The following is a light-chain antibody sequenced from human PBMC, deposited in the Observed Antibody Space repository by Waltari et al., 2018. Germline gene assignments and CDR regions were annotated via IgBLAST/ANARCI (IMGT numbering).Light chain of an antibody. CDR1: QSVGSS. CDR3: QQNSKWPLT. CDR2: GAS. Sequence: EIVMTQSPATLSLSPGDRVTLSCRASQSVGSSLAWYQQKPGQAPRLLIYGASSRATGIPERFRGSGSGTEFTLTVNSLEPEDVAVYYCQQNSKWPLTFGGGTKVEIK. J-gene: IGKJ4*01. V-gene: IGKV3D-15*01.